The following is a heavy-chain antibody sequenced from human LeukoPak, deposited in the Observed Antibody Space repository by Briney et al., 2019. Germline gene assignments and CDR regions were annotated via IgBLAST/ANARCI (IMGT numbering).Heavy chain of an antibody. CDR2: IIPIFGTA. Sequence: ASVKVSCKASGGTFSSYAISWVRQAPGQGLEWMGGIIPIFGTANYAQKFQGRVTITADESTSTAYMELSSLRSEDTAVYYCASQPSWGYYDILTGYDYWGQGTLVTVSS. J-gene: IGHJ4*02. D-gene: IGHD3-9*01. CDR1: GGTFSSYA. CDR3: ASQPSWGYYDILTGYDY. V-gene: IGHV1-69*13.